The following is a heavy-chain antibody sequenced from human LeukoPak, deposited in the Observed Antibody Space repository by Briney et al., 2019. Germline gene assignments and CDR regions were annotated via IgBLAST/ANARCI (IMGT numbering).Heavy chain of an antibody. CDR1: GYTFTSYG. V-gene: IGHV1-18*01. Sequence: ASVKVSCKASGYTFTSYGISWVRQAPGQGLEWMGWISAYNGNTNYAQKLQGRVTMTTDTSTSTAYMELRSLRSDDTAVYYCARGPEVTTLSYYYYYMDVWGKGTTVTVSS. D-gene: IGHD2-21*02. CDR3: ARGPEVTTLSYYYYYMDV. J-gene: IGHJ6*03. CDR2: ISAYNGNT.